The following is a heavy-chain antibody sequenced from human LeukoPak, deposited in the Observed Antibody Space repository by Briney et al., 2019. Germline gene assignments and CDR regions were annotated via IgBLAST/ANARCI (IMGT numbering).Heavy chain of an antibody. CDR3: ASVGYGGNLYAFDI. D-gene: IGHD4-23*01. Sequence: GGSLRLSCAASGFTFSNYGMHWVRQAPGKGLEWVALIWYDGSNKYYADSVRGRFTISRDNSKNTLYLQMKSLRVEDTAVYYCASVGYGGNLYAFDIWGQGTMVTVSS. V-gene: IGHV3-33*01. J-gene: IGHJ3*02. CDR2: IWYDGSNK. CDR1: GFTFSNYG.